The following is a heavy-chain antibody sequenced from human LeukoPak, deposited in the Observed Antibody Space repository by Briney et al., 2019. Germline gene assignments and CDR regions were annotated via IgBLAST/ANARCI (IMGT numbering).Heavy chain of an antibody. D-gene: IGHD3-3*01. V-gene: IGHV3-48*03. CDR3: ARADFRYYFDY. Sequence: PGGSLRLSCAASGFIFSNYEMNWVRHAPGKVLEWVSYISDSGSTIYYADSVKGRLSISRDNAKKSLYLQMTSLRAEDTAVYYCARADFRYYFDYWGQGTLVTVSS. CDR1: GFIFSNYE. CDR2: ISDSGSTI. J-gene: IGHJ4*02.